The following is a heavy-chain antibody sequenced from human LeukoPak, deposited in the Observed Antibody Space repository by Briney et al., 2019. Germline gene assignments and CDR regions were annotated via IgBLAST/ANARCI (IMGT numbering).Heavy chain of an antibody. CDR1: GFTFSDYY. CDR2: ISSSGSTI. J-gene: IGHJ6*02. CDR3: ARDWPYYDSSGYYPKSWYYYYGMDV. Sequence: GGSLRLSCAASGFTFSDYYMSWIRQAPGKGLEWVSYISSSGSTIYYADSVKGRFTIFRDNAKNSLYLQMNSLRAEDTAVYYCARDWPYYDSSGYYPKSWYYYYGMDVWGQGTTVTISS. D-gene: IGHD3-22*01. V-gene: IGHV3-11*01.